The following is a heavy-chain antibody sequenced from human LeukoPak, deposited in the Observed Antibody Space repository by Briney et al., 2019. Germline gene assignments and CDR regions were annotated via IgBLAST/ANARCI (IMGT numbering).Heavy chain of an antibody. CDR2: IIPIFGTA. V-gene: IGHV1-69*05. D-gene: IGHD3-3*01. CDR3: ARATFWSGYQRDSWYMDV. Sequence: SVKVSCKASGGTFSSYAISWVRQAPGQGLEWMGRIIPIFGTANYAQKFQGRVTITTDESTSTAYMELSSLRAEDTAVYYCARATFWSGYQRDSWYMDVWGKGTTVTVSS. J-gene: IGHJ6*03. CDR1: GGTFSSYA.